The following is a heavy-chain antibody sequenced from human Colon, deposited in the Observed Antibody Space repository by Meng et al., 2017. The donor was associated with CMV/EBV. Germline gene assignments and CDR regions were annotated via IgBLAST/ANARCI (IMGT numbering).Heavy chain of an antibody. D-gene: IGHD3-10*01. CDR1: GLTFSNAW. V-gene: IGHV3-15*01. CDR3: ATFARGY. CDR2: IKDKIDGGTT. J-gene: IGHJ4*02. Sequence: RLSCAASGLTFSNAWMTWVRQAPGKGLEWVSRIKDKIDGGTTDYAASVKGRFSISRDDSKNILYLQMNSLKSEDTAVYFCATFARGYWGQGTLVTVSS.